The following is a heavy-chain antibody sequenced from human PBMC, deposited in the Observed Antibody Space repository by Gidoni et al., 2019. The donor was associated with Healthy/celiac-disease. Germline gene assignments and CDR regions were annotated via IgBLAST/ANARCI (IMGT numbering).Heavy chain of an antibody. J-gene: IGHJ3*02. V-gene: IGHV3-53*01. CDR1: GFTVSSNY. Sequence: EVQLVESGGGLIQPGGSLRLSCAASGFTVSSNYMGWVRQAPGKGLEWVAVIYSCGSTYYADSVKGRFTISRDNSKNTLYLQMNSLRAEDTAVYYCARHLILTGYPNAFDIWGQGTMVTVSS. CDR3: ARHLILTGYPNAFDI. CDR2: IYSCGST. D-gene: IGHD3-9*01.